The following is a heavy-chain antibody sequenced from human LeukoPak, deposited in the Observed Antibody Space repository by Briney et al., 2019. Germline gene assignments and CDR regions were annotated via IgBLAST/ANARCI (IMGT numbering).Heavy chain of an antibody. J-gene: IGHJ3*02. D-gene: IGHD3-22*01. CDR3: ARGKTYYDISKDAFDI. CDR1: GGSISSYY. CDR2: IYYSGST. V-gene: IGHV4-59*01. Sequence: SETLSLTCTVSGGSISSYYWSWIRRPPGKGLEWIGYIYYSGSTNYDPSLKSRVIISVDTSKNQFSLKLSSVTAADTAVYYCARGKTYYDISKDAFDIWGQGTMVTVSS.